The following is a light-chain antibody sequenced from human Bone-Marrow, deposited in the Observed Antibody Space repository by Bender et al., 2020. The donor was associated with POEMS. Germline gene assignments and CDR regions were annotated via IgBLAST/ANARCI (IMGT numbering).Light chain of an antibody. CDR1: SGSIVSYY. CDR3: QSYDSSVVV. Sequence: NFVLTQPHSVSESPGKTVAISCTRSSGSIVSYYVQWYQQRPGSAPIILISEDNKRVSGAPDRFSGSIDRSSNSATLTISGLKTEDEADYYCQSYDSSVVVFGGGTKVTVL. J-gene: IGLJ2*01. CDR2: EDN. V-gene: IGLV6-57*03.